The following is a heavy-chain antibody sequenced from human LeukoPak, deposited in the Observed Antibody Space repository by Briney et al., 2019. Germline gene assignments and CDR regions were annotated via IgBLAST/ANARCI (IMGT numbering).Heavy chain of an antibody. J-gene: IGHJ6*03. D-gene: IGHD2/OR15-2a*01. CDR3: ARDLSSYYYYMDV. V-gene: IGHV1-2*02. CDR2: INTNSGGT. Sequence: ASVKVSCKASGYTFTGYYIHWVRQAPGQGLEWMGWINTNSGGTNYAQKFQGRVTMTRDTSISTAYMELSRLRSDDTAVYYCARDLSSYYYYMDVWGKGTTVTVSS. CDR1: GYTFTGYY.